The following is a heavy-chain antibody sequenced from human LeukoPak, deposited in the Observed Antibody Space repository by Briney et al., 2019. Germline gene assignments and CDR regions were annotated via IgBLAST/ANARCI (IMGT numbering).Heavy chain of an antibody. V-gene: IGHV3-30*04. Sequence: PGGSLRLSCAASGFTFSNYAMHWVCQAPGKGLEWVAAISYDGSDKYYADSVKGRFTISRDNSKNTLYLQMNSLRVEDTAVYYCKEVDYWGQGTLVTVSS. CDR3: KEVDY. CDR1: GFTFSNYA. CDR2: ISYDGSDK. J-gene: IGHJ4*02.